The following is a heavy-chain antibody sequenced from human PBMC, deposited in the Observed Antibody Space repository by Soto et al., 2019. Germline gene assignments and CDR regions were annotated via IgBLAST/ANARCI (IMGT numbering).Heavy chain of an antibody. CDR2: IRSKANNYAT. V-gene: IGHV3-73*01. J-gene: IGHJ4*02. Sequence: GRSLRLSCAASGLTFSGSAMHWVRQASGKGLEWVGRIRSKANNYATAYAASVKGRFTISRDDSKNTAYLQMNSLKTEDTAVYYCIAYRSSGSCYNTYLDYWGQGTRVTVS. D-gene: IGHD2-15*01. CDR1: GLTFSGSA. CDR3: IAYRSSGSCYNTYLDY.